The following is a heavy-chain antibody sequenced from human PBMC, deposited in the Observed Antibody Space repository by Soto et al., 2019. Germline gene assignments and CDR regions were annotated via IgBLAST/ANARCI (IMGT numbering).Heavy chain of an antibody. V-gene: IGHV3-23*01. J-gene: IGHJ3*02. D-gene: IGHD6-19*01. CDR3: ARDQWGDHYSGWQGAFDM. Sequence: EVQLLESGGDLVQPGGSLRLSCAASGFTFTSNAMSWVRQAPGKGLEWVSAISRAGNRWNADSVKDRFTISRDNSNGILYLQMNSLKVEDTAKYYCARDQWGDHYSGWQGAFDMWGQGTMVTVSA. CDR1: GFTFTSNA. CDR2: ISRAGNR.